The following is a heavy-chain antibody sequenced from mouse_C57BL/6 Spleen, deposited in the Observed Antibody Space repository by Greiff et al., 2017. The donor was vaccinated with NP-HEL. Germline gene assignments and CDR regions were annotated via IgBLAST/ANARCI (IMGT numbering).Heavy chain of an antibody. CDR2: IDPNSGGT. CDR1: GYTFTSYW. CDR3: ARFYGYDGGYYAMDY. V-gene: IGHV1-72*01. D-gene: IGHD2-2*01. Sequence: QVQLQQPGAELVKPGASVKLSCKASGYTFTSYWMHWVKQRPGRGLEWIGRIDPNSGGTKYNEKFKSKATLTVDKPSSTAYMQLSSLTSEDSAVYYCARFYGYDGGYYAMDYWGQGTSVTVSS. J-gene: IGHJ4*01.